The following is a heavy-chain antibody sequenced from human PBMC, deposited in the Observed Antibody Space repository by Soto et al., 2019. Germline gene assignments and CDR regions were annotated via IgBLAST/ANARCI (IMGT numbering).Heavy chain of an antibody. D-gene: IGHD2-2*01. J-gene: IGHJ4*02. Sequence: SETLSLTCTVSGGSXSSYYWSWILQPPGKGLEWIGYIYYSGSTNYNPSLKSRVTISVDTSKNQFSLKLSSVTAADTAVYYCARAHCSSTSCYGIAYRGQGTLVTVSS. CDR2: IYYSGST. CDR1: GGSXSSYY. V-gene: IGHV4-59*12. CDR3: ARAHCSSTSCYGIAY.